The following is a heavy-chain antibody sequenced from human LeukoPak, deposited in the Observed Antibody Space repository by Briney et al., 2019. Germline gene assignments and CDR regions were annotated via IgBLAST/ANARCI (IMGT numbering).Heavy chain of an antibody. CDR1: GFTFSSYA. Sequence: PGGSLRLSCAASGFTFSSYAMHWVRQAPGKGLERVAVISYDGSNKYYADSVKGRFTISRDNSKNTLYLQMNSLRAEDTAVYYCARDLSKSRRYCSGGSCYSGEGYYYYYGMDVWGQGTTVTVSS. CDR3: ARDLSKSRRYCSGGSCYSGEGYYYYYGMDV. CDR2: ISYDGSNK. V-gene: IGHV3-30*04. J-gene: IGHJ6*02. D-gene: IGHD2-15*01.